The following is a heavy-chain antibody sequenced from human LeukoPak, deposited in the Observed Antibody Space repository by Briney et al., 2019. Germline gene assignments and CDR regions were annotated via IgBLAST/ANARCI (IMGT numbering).Heavy chain of an antibody. Sequence: SETLSLTCAVYSGSFSGYYWSWIRQPPGKGLEWIGEINHSGSTNYNPSLKSRVTISVDTSKNQFSLKLSSVTAADTAVYYCARGHDYGDYDTDSDAFDIWGQGTMVTVSS. CDR2: INHSGST. CDR3: ARGHDYGDYDTDSDAFDI. CDR1: SGSFSGYY. V-gene: IGHV4-34*01. J-gene: IGHJ3*02. D-gene: IGHD4-17*01.